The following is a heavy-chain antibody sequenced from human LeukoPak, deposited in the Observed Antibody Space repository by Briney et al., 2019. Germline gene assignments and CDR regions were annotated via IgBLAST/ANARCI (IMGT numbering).Heavy chain of an antibody. D-gene: IGHD6-19*01. CDR2: IFGSGGSA. CDR1: GFTFGSYP. CDR3: GKTTTGYSSGRNPAWPVDY. Sequence: GGSLRLSCAASGFTFGSYPMTWVRQAPGKGLEWVSGIFGSGGSAHYADSVKGRFTISRDNSQNTVYLQMNSLRAEDTAVYYCGKTTTGYSSGRNPAWPVDYWGQGTLVTVSS. J-gene: IGHJ4*02. V-gene: IGHV3-23*01.